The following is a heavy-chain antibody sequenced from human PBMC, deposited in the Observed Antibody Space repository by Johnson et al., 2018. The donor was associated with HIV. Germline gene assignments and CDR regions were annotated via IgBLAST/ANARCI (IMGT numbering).Heavy chain of an antibody. V-gene: IGHV3-13*01. Sequence: VQLVESGGGVVRPGGSLRLSCAASGFTFSSYDMHWVRQATGKGLEWVSAIGTAGDTYYPGSVKGRFTISRDNAKNSLYLQMNSLRAEDTAVYYCASRSYGYVRHAFDIWGQGTMVTVSS. CDR2: IGTAGDT. CDR3: ASRSYGYVRHAFDI. CDR1: GFTFSSYD. D-gene: IGHD5-18*01. J-gene: IGHJ3*02.